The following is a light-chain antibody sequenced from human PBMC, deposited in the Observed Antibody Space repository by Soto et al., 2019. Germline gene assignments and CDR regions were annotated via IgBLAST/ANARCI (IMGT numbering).Light chain of an antibody. CDR3: QQYYSNPPYT. Sequence: DIVMTQSPDSLAVSLGERATINCKSSQSVLYSSNNKNYLAWYQQKPGQPPKLLLYWASTRESGVPDRFSGSGSGTDFTLTISRLQAEDVSVYDCQQYYSNPPYTFGQGTKLEIK. V-gene: IGKV4-1*01. CDR1: QSVLYSSNNKNY. CDR2: WAS. J-gene: IGKJ2*01.